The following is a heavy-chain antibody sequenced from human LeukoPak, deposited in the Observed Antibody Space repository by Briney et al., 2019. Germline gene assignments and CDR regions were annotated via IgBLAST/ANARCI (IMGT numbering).Heavy chain of an antibody. CDR2: ISTYNDNT. CDR1: GYTISTYA. J-gene: IGHJ4*02. V-gene: IGHV1-18*01. D-gene: IGHD3-22*01. Sequence: ASVKVSCKASGYTISTYAISWVRQAPRQGLEWMGWISTYNDNTNYAQKLQGRVTMTTDTSTSTAYMELKSLRSDDTAVYYCAAHLPTGGYYDGSGPDYWGQGTLVTVSS. CDR3: AAHLPTGGYYDGSGPDY.